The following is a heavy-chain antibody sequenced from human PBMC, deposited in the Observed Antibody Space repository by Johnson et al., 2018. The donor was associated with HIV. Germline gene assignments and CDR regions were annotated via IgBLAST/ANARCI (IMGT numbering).Heavy chain of an antibody. D-gene: IGHD2-15*01. Sequence: WVAVISFDGGTKYHADFVKGRFAISRDNSKNTLYLQMNSLRVEDTAVYYCAKDPGYCSGGSCYTLIGWGVWGQGTMVTVSS. V-gene: IGHV3-30-3*02. J-gene: IGHJ3*01. CDR3: AKDPGYCSGGSCYTLIGWGV. CDR2: ISFDGGTK.